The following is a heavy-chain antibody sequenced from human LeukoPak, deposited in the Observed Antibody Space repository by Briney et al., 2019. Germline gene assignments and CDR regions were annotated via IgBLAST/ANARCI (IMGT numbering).Heavy chain of an antibody. D-gene: IGHD3-16*01. Sequence: QPGGSLLLSCAASGLTFSSNYMSWGRQAPGKGLEWVSVIYSGGSTYYADSVKGRFTISRDNSKNTLYLQMNSLRAEDTAVYYCARDYGTNWGQGTLVTVSS. J-gene: IGHJ4*02. CDR2: IYSGGST. CDR1: GLTFSSNY. V-gene: IGHV3-66*01. CDR3: ARDYGTN.